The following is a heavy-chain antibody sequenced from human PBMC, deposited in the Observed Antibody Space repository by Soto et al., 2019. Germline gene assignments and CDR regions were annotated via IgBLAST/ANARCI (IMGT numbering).Heavy chain of an antibody. CDR3: AKVRFETDIIKYYYGLAV. CDR1: VFTFSNFA. CDR2: ITSRGTT. V-gene: IGHV3-23*01. J-gene: IGHJ6*02. Sequence: HPGGSLRLSCAASVFTFSNFAMIWVRQSPEKGLEWVSTITSRGTTYSADSVQGRFTISRDNFKNTLSLEMNSLRAEDTGIYYCAKVRFETDIIKYYYGLAVWGQGTTVTVPS. D-gene: IGHD3-10*01.